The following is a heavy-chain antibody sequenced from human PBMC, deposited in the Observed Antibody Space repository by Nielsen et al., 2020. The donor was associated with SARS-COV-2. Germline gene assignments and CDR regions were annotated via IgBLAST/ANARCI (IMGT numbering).Heavy chain of an antibody. Sequence: SVKVSCKASGGTFSSYAISWVRQAPGQGLEWMGGIIPIFGTANYAQKFQGRVTITADESTSTAYMELSSLRSEDTAVYYCARSDVDIVATSYYYYGMDFWGQGTTVTVSS. J-gene: IGHJ6*02. CDR1: GGTFSSYA. D-gene: IGHD5-12*01. CDR2: IIPIFGTA. CDR3: ARSDVDIVATSYYYYGMDF. V-gene: IGHV1-69*13.